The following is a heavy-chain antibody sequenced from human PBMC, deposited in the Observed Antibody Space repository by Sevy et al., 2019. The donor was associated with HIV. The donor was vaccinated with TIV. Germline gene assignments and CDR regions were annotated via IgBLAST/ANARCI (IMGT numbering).Heavy chain of an antibody. D-gene: IGHD1-26*01. CDR2: IHYSGTT. V-gene: IGHV4-61*01. Sequence: SETLSLTWTVSGGSISGGNYFWSWIRQSPGKGLEWIGYIHYSGTTNYNPSLKSRVTISVDTSKNQFSLKLRSVTAADPAVYYCARDSGNYPYYFDYWGQGTLVTVSS. CDR3: ARDSGNYPYYFDY. CDR1: GGSISGGNYF. J-gene: IGHJ4*01.